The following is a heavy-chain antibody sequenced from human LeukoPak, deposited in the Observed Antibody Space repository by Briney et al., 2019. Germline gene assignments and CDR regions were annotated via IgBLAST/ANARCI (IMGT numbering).Heavy chain of an antibody. D-gene: IGHD1-26*01. J-gene: IGHJ4*02. V-gene: IGHV4-61*01. Sequence: SETLSLTCAVSGGSISSSSYYWGWIRQPPGKGLEWIGYIYNSGSTNYNPSLKSRVTILVDTSKNQFSLKLTSVTAADTAVYYCVRDRELTYWGQGTLVTVSS. CDR3: VRDRELTY. CDR1: GGSISSSSYY. CDR2: IYNSGST.